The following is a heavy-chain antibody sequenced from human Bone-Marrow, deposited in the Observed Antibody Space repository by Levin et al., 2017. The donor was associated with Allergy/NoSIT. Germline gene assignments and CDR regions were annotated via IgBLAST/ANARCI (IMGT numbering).Heavy chain of an antibody. V-gene: IGHV3-48*03. J-gene: IGHJ4*02. Sequence: PGGSLRLSCAASGFTFSSYEMNWVRQAPGKGLEWVSYISSSGSTIYYTDSVKGRFTISRDNAKNSLYLQMNSLRAEDTAVYYCARDLAAVAGRCFDYWGQGTLVTVSS. D-gene: IGHD6-19*01. CDR2: ISSSGSTI. CDR3: ARDLAAVAGRCFDY. CDR1: GFTFSSYE.